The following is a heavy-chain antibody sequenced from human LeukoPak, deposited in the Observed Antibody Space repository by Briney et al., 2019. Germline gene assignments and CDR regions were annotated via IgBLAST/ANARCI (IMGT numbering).Heavy chain of an antibody. V-gene: IGHV1-18*01. D-gene: IGHD3-10*01. CDR3: ARDLSPMVRGVISDY. CDR1: GYTFTSYG. CDR2: ISVYNGNT. J-gene: IGHJ4*02. Sequence: ASVKVSCKASGYTFTSYGISWVRQAPGQGLEWMGWISVYNGNTNYAQKLQGRVTMTTDTSTSTAYMELRSLRSDDTAMYYCARDLSPMVRGVISDYWGQGTLVTVSS.